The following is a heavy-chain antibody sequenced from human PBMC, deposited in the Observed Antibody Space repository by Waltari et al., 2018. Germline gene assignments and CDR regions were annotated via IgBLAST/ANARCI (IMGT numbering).Heavy chain of an antibody. V-gene: IGHV3-21*02. Sequence: EVQLVESGGGLVKPGGSLRLSCAASGFSFRSYSMGWVRQAPGKGLQWVSTKSSTSNYIYDTDSLRGRCAIARENARDALYLQMDSVRAEDTAVYYCARDPGSGRYFDYWGQGTLVTGSS. CDR1: GFSFRSYS. D-gene: IGHD1-26*01. CDR2: KSSTSNYI. CDR3: ARDPGSGRYFDY. J-gene: IGHJ4*02.